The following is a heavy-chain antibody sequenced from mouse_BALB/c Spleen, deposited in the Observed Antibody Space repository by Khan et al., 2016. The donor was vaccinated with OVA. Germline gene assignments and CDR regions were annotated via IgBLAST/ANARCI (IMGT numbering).Heavy chain of an antibody. D-gene: IGHD1-1*02. V-gene: IGHV1S81*02. CDR3: TRSGYGGCAY. CDR1: GYTFTSYY. J-gene: IGHJ3*01. Sequence: QIQLQQSGAELVKPGASVRLSCKSSGYTFTSYYLYWVKQRPGQGLEWIGDINPNNGGTNFNEKFKSKATLNVDKSSSTAYMQLSSLTSEDSAVYYCTRSGYGGCAYWGQGTLVTVSA. CDR2: INPNNGGT.